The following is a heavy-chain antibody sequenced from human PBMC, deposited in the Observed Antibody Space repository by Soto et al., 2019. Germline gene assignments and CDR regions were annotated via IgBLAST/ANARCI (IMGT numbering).Heavy chain of an antibody. CDR3: AADPYYYDSSNYYSFDH. D-gene: IGHD3-22*01. J-gene: IGHJ4*02. CDR1: GFTLKSSA. V-gene: IGHV1-58*01. Sequence: SVKVSCKASGFTLKSSAVQWVRQARGQRLEWIGWIVAGSGNTHFAQRFQERVSITRDMSTSTAYLELSSLRSEDTAVYYCAADPYYYDSSNYYSFDHWGQGTQVTVSS. CDR2: IVAGSGNT.